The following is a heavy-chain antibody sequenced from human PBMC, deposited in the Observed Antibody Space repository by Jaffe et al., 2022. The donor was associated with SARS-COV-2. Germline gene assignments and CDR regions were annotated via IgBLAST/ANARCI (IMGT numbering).Heavy chain of an antibody. Sequence: EVQLVESGGGLVKPGGSLRLSCAASGFTFSSYSMNWVRQAPGKGLEWVSSISSSSSYIYYADSVKGRFTISRDNAKNSLYLQMNSLRAEDTAVYYCARDAADLWFGELSLYYYYMDVWGKGTTVTVSS. CDR1: GFTFSSYS. J-gene: IGHJ6*03. CDR2: ISSSSSYI. CDR3: ARDAADLWFGELSLYYYYMDV. V-gene: IGHV3-21*01. D-gene: IGHD3-10*01.